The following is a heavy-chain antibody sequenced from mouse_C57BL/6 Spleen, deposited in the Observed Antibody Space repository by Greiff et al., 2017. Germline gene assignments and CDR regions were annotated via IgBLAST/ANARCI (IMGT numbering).Heavy chain of an antibody. J-gene: IGHJ4*01. V-gene: IGHV5-17*01. CDR2: ISSGSSTI. CDR1: GFTFSDYG. CDR3: ARWDYDFLAMDY. D-gene: IGHD2-4*01. Sequence: EVNVVESGGGLVKPGGSLKLSCAASGFTFSDYGMHWVRQAPEKGLEWVAYISSGSSTIYYADTVKGRFTISRDNAKNTLFLQMTSLRSEDTAMYYCARWDYDFLAMDYWGQGTSVTVSS.